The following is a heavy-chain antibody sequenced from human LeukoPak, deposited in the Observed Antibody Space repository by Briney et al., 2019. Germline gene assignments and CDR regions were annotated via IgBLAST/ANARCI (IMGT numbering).Heavy chain of an antibody. Sequence: GGSLRLSCVASGFTFSRYWMTWVRQAPGKGLEWVSAISGSGGSTYYADSVKGRFTISRDNSKNTLYLQMNSLRAEDTAVYYCADYGDYYKSFDYWGQGTLVTVSS. CDR2: ISGSGGST. D-gene: IGHD4-17*01. J-gene: IGHJ4*02. CDR3: ADYGDYYKSFDY. V-gene: IGHV3-23*01. CDR1: GFTFSRYW.